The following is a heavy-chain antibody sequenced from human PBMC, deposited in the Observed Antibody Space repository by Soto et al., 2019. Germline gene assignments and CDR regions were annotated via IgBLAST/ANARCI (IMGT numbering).Heavy chain of an antibody. Sequence: GASVKVSCKASGYTFTGYYMHWVRQAPGQGLEWMGWINPNSGGTNYAQKFQGRVTMTRDTYISTAYMELSRLRSDDTAVYYCARDITGPLLNYYYGMDVWGQGTTVTVSS. CDR2: INPNSGGT. CDR1: GYTFTGYY. CDR3: ARDITGPLLNYYYGMDV. D-gene: IGHD1-20*01. V-gene: IGHV1-2*02. J-gene: IGHJ6*02.